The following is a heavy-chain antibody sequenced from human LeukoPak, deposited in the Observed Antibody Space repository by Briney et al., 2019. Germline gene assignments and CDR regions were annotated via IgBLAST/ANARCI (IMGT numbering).Heavy chain of an antibody. CDR1: GGSISSGDYY. V-gene: IGHV4-61*08. Sequence: SETLSLTCTVSGGSISSGDYYWSWIRQPPGKGLEWFAYIYYSGSTKYNPSLKSRVTISVDTSKNQFSLKLSSVTAADTAVYYCARVRGGGLYYYDSSGFDYWGQGTLVTVSS. D-gene: IGHD3-22*01. CDR3: ARVRGGGLYYYDSSGFDY. CDR2: IYYSGST. J-gene: IGHJ4*02.